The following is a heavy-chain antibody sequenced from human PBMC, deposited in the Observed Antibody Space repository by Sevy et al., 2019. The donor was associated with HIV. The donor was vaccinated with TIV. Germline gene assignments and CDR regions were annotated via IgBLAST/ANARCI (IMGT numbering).Heavy chain of an antibody. V-gene: IGHV1-18*01. CDR1: GYPFSNYG. J-gene: IGHJ4*02. Sequence: ASVKVSCKTSGYPFSNYGITWVRQAPGLGLEWMGWISVYNGHTNYAQKFQGRVTMTTDTSTSTVYMDLRSLRSDDTAVYYCVREAYCGGDCPMYFDYWGQGTLVTVSS. D-gene: IGHD2-21*02. CDR2: ISVYNGHT. CDR3: VREAYCGGDCPMYFDY.